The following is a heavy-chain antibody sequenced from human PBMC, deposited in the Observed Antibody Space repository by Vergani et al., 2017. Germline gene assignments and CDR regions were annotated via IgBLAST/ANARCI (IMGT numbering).Heavy chain of an antibody. CDR3: ASRVYISGWYYARY. CDR1: GGTFSSYA. Sequence: QVQLVQSGAEVKKTGSSLKVSCKASGGTFSSYAISWVRQAPGQGLEWMGGIIPIFGIANYTQTFQGRVTITKEKSTSTAYMELSSLVSEDTAGYYCASRVYISGWYYARYWGQGTLGTVSS. D-gene: IGHD6-19*01. J-gene: IGHJ4*02. V-gene: IGHV1-69*17. CDR2: IIPIFGIA.